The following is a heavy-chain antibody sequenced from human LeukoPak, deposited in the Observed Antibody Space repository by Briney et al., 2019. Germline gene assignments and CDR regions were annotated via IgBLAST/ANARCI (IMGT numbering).Heavy chain of an antibody. D-gene: IGHD3-22*01. CDR1: GYTFTSYA. CDR2: INTNTGNP. Sequence: GASVKVSCKASGYTFTSYAMNWVRQAPGQGLEWMGWINTNTGNPTYAQGFTGRFVFSLDTSVSTAYLQISSLKAEDTAVYYCAREFRPFYYDSSGYATFYYFDYWGQGTLVTVSS. V-gene: IGHV7-4-1*02. CDR3: AREFRPFYYDSSGYATFYYFDY. J-gene: IGHJ4*02.